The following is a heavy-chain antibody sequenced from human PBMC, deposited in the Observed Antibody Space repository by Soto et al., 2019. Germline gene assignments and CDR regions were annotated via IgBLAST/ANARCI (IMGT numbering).Heavy chain of an antibody. CDR2: IIPIFGSA. Sequence: SVKVSCKTSGGTFNSYIITWVRQAPGQGLEWMGGIIPIFGSADYAPKLQGRVTITADESTSTAYMELSSLRSEDTAVYYCARAFASNKYYYDSWGQGTQVTVSS. J-gene: IGHJ4*02. CDR1: GGTFNSYI. CDR3: ARAFASNKYYYDS. V-gene: IGHV1-69*13. D-gene: IGHD3-3*02.